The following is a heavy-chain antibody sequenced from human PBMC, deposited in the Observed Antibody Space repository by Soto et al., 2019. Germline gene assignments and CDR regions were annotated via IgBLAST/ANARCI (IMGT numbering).Heavy chain of an antibody. CDR1: GGNFSSYA. J-gene: IGHJ6*02. D-gene: IGHD1-7*01. Sequence: QVQLVQSGAEVKKPGSSVKVSCKASGGNFSSYAISWVRQAPGQGLEWLGGIIPIFVTTNHAQKFQGRVTISADESTSTAYMELSSLRSEDTAVYYCARAPPDVTGTTYYYYGMDVWGQGTTVTVSS. V-gene: IGHV1-69*12. CDR3: ARAPPDVTGTTYYYYGMDV. CDR2: IIPIFVTT.